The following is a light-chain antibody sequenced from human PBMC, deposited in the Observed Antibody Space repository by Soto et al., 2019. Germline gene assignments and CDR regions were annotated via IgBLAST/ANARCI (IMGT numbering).Light chain of an antibody. CDR2: AAS. CDR3: QQSYIVPWT. Sequence: DIQMTQSPSSLSASVGDRVTITCRASQTITNYLTWYQQKPGQAPALLIYAASSLHSGVPSRFSGSGSGTDFTLTISSLPPEDFATYYCQQSYIVPWTFGQGTKVEIK. V-gene: IGKV1-39*01. J-gene: IGKJ1*01. CDR1: QTITNY.